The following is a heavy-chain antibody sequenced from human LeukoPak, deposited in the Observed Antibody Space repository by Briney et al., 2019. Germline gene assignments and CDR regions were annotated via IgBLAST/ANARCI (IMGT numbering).Heavy chain of an antibody. J-gene: IGHJ6*02. CDR2: MNPSSGNT. D-gene: IGHD6-13*01. CDR1: GYTFTSYD. CDR3: AIGLWQQLVAKYYYYGMGD. V-gene: IGHV1-8*01. Sequence: GASVKVSCKASGYTFTSYDMNWVRQATGQGLEWMGWMNPSSGNTGYAQKFQGRVTMSRNTSISTAYMELSSLRSEDTAVYYCAIGLWQQLVAKYYYYGMGDWGQGKTVIVSS.